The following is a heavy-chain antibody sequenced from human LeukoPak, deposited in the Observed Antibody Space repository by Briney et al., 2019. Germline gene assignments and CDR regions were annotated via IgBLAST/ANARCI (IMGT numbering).Heavy chain of an antibody. CDR1: GYTFTSYY. Sequence: ASVKVSCKASGYTFTSYYMHWVRQAPGQGLEWMGWMNPVSGKAGSAQKFQGRVTLTRDTSISTAYMEVSSLRFDDTAFYYCARAPRGTAPLYWGQGTLVTVSS. V-gene: IGHV1-8*02. CDR3: ARAPRGTAPLY. CDR2: MNPVSGKA. D-gene: IGHD1/OR15-1a*01. J-gene: IGHJ4*02.